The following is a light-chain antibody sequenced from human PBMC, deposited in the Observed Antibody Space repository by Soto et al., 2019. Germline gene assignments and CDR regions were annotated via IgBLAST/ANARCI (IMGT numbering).Light chain of an antibody. CDR3: QQYNNWPPSYT. Sequence: EIVMTQSPATLSVSPGERATLSCRASQSVSSNLAWYQQKPGQAPRLLIYDASTRATGIPARFSGSGSGTEFILTISSLQSEDFAVYYCQQYNNWPPSYTFGQGTKLEIK. CDR1: QSVSSN. V-gene: IGKV3-15*01. J-gene: IGKJ2*01. CDR2: DAS.